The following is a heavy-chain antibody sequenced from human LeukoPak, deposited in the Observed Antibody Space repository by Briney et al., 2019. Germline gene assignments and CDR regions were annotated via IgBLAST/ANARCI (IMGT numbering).Heavy chain of an antibody. J-gene: IGHJ6*03. D-gene: IGHD4/OR15-4a*01. CDR2: IYYSGST. Sequence: SETLSLTCTVSGGSISSYYWSWIRQPPGKGLEWIGYIYYSGSTNYNPSLKSRVTISVDTSKNQFSLKVSSVTAAGTAVYYCARAPGNDYYPYYYMDVWGKGTTVTVSS. CDR1: GGSISSYY. CDR3: ARAPGNDYYPYYYMDV. V-gene: IGHV4-59*01.